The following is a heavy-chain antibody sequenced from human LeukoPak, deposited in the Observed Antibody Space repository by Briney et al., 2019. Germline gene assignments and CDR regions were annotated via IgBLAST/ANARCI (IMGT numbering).Heavy chain of an antibody. CDR1: GFTFSSYD. Sequence: PGGSLRLSCAASGFTFSSYDMYGVRQATGRGLEWVSSITTAGDTYYPGSVKGRFTISRENAKNSLYLQMNSLRAGDTAVYSCARRVGSWYFDLWGRGTLVTVSS. J-gene: IGHJ2*01. CDR3: ARRVGSWYFDL. D-gene: IGHD1-26*01. CDR2: ITTAGDT. V-gene: IGHV3-13*04.